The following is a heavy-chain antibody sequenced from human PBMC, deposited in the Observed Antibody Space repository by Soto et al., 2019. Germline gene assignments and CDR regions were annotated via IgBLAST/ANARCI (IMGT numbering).Heavy chain of an antibody. J-gene: IGHJ3*02. CDR2: ISWNSGSI. V-gene: IGHV3-9*01. CDR3: AKCPGAYCYDSSGYYGYAFDI. Sequence: GGSLRLSCAASGFTFDDYAMHWVRQAPGKGLEWVSGISWNSGSIGYADSVKGRFTISRDNAKNSLYLQMNSLRAEDTALYYCAKCPGAYCYDSSGYYGYAFDIWGQGTMVTVSS. CDR1: GFTFDDYA. D-gene: IGHD3-22*01.